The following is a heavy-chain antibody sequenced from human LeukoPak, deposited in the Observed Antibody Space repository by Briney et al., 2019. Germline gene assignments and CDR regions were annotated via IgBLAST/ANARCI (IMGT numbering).Heavy chain of an antibody. Sequence: SETLSLTCIVSGGSLSSYYWSWIRQPPGKGQEWIGYISYSGSTKYNPYLKSRVTISIDTSKKQFSLNLSSVTAADTAVYYCARARHPNWFDPWGQGTLVTVSS. J-gene: IGHJ5*02. CDR1: GGSLSSYY. CDR2: ISYSGST. V-gene: IGHV4-59*08. CDR3: ARARHPNWFDP.